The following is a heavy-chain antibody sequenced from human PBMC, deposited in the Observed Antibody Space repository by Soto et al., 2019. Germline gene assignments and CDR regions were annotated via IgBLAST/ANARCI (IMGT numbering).Heavy chain of an antibody. CDR2: IIPIFGTA. CDR1: GGTFSSYA. V-gene: IGHV1-69*13. Sequence: GASVKVSCKASGGTFSSYAISWVRQAPGQGLEWMGGIIPIFGTANYAQKFQGRVTITADESTSTAYMELSSLRSEDTAVYYCARAVGWFGELSSLDNVWGQGTTVTVSS. J-gene: IGHJ6*02. D-gene: IGHD3-10*01. CDR3: ARAVGWFGELSSLDNV.